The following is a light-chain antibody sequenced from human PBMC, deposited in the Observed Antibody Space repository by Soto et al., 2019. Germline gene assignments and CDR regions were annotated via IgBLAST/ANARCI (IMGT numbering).Light chain of an antibody. J-gene: IGKJ2*01. CDR1: QSVSSN. V-gene: IGKV3D-15*01. CDR2: GAS. Sequence: EIVMTQSPVTLSVSPGERVTLSCRASQSVSSNLAWYQQKPGQAPRLLIYGASTRATGIPARFSGSGSGTEFTLTISSLQSEDFAVYYCQQYNNWPPYTFGQGTKVDIK. CDR3: QQYNNWPPYT.